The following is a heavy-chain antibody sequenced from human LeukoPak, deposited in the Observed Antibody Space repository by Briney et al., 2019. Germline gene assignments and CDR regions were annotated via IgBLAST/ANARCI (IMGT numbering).Heavy chain of an antibody. CDR1: GFTFSSYS. J-gene: IGHJ4*02. V-gene: IGHV3-23*01. CDR3: AKRGEILDY. CDR2: ISGSGGST. D-gene: IGHD3-16*01. Sequence: PGGSLRLSCAASGFTFSSYSMNWVRQAPGKGLDWVSAISGSGGSTYYADSVKGRFTISRDNSKNTLYLQMDSLRAEDWAVYYWAKRGEILDYWGQGTLVTVSS.